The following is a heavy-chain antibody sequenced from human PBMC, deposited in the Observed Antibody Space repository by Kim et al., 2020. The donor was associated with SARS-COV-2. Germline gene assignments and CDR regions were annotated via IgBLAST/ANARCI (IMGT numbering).Heavy chain of an antibody. CDR2: ISGSGGST. J-gene: IGHJ3*02. D-gene: IGHD3-22*01. CDR3: AKDMSYGNYYDSSAPMGAFDI. Sequence: GGSLRLSCAASGFTFSSYAMSWVRQAPGKGLEWVSAISGSGGSTYYADSVKGRFTISRDNSKNTLYLQMNSLRAEDTAVYYCAKDMSYGNYYDSSAPMGAFDIWGQGAMVTVSS. V-gene: IGHV3-23*01. CDR1: GFTFSSYA.